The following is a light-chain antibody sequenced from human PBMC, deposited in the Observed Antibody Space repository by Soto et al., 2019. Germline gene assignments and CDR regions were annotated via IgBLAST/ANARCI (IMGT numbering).Light chain of an antibody. CDR3: TSYSSSSNLGV. CDR1: SSDVGGYNY. CDR2: EVS. J-gene: IGLJ2*01. Sequence: QSALTQPASVSGSPGQSITISCTGTSSDVGGYNYVSWYQQHPGKAPKLIIYEVSNRPSGVSNRFSGSKSGSTASLTISGLQAEDEADYYCTSYSSSSNLGVFGGGTKLT. V-gene: IGLV2-14*01.